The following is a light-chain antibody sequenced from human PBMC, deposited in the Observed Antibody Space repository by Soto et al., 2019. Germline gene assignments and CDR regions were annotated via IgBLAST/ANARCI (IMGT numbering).Light chain of an antibody. V-gene: IGKV3-11*01. CDR3: QQRSNWPWT. CDR1: QSVSSY. Sequence: EIVLTQSPATLSLSPGERATLSCRASQSVSSYLAWYQQKPGQATRLLIYDASNSATGIPARFSGRGSGTDFSVTISSLAPKEFAVDYCQQRSNWPWTFGQGTKVDSK. CDR2: DAS. J-gene: IGKJ1*01.